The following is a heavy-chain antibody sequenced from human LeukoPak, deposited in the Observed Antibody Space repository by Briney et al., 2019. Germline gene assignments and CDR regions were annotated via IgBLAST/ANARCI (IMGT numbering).Heavy chain of an antibody. J-gene: IGHJ4*02. D-gene: IGHD2-15*01. Sequence: GGSLRLSCAASGFTFSKHGMHWVRQAPGKGLEWVACIRNDGSNSYYVDSVKGRFTISRDNSKNTVHVQMTSLRAEDPDIYYCSKDINSHCRGDCSDYWGEGTLVIVSS. CDR1: GFTFSKHG. CDR3: SKDINSHCRGDCSDY. V-gene: IGHV3-30*02. CDR2: IRNDGSNS.